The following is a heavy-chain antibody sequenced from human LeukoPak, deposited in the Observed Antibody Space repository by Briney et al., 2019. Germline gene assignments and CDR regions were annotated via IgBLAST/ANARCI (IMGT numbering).Heavy chain of an antibody. V-gene: IGHV3-7*01. D-gene: IGHD3/OR15-3a*01. CDR1: GFTISSYW. J-gene: IGHJ4*02. CDR2: IKQDGSDK. Sequence: GGSLRLSCAASGFTISSYWMTWVRQAPGKGLEWVASIKQDGSDKYYVDSVKGRFTISRDNAKNSVYLQMNSLRVEDTAVFYCARDSGTGWNYWGQGTLVTVSS. CDR3: ARDSGTGWNY.